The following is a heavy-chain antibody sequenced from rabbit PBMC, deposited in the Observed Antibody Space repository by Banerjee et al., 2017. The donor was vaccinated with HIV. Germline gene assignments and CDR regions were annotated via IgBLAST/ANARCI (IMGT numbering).Heavy chain of an antibody. D-gene: IGHD6-1*01. V-gene: IGHV1S47*01. CDR1: GSDISSNA. CDR2: IYSSNGDK. J-gene: IGHJ4*01. CDR3: VRDAGYAAYGYVDLNL. Sequence: QEQLVESGGGLVQPEGSLTLTCKASGSDISSNAMCWVRQAPGKGLELIACIYSSNGDKWYASWVNGRFTISRSTSLNTVDPKMTSLTVADTATYFCVRDAGYAAYGYVDLNLWGPGTLVTVS.